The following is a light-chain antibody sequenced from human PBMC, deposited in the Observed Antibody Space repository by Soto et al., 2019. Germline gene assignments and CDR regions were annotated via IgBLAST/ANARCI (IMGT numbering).Light chain of an antibody. J-gene: IGKJ5*01. CDR1: QSVSSN. CDR3: QQYGSSPRVT. Sequence: EIVMTQSPTILSVSPGERATLSCRASQSVSSNLAWYQQKPGQAPRLLIYGVSSRATGIPDRFSGSGSGTDFTLTISRLEPEDFAVYSCQQYGSSPRVTFGHGTRLEIK. CDR2: GVS. V-gene: IGKV3-20*01.